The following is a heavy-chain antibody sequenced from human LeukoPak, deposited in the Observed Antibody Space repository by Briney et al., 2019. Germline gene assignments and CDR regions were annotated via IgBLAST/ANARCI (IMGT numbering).Heavy chain of an antibody. CDR3: AKDMRSGWFSYGMDV. CDR1: GFTFDDYA. J-gene: IGHJ6*02. V-gene: IGHV3-9*01. Sequence: GGSLRLSCAASGFTFDDYAMHWVRHAPGKGLEWGSGISLNSGSIAYADSVKGRFTISRDNAKNSLYLQMNSLRAEDTGLYYCAKDMRSGWFSYGMDVWGQGTTVTGPS. CDR2: ISLNSGSI. D-gene: IGHD6-19*01.